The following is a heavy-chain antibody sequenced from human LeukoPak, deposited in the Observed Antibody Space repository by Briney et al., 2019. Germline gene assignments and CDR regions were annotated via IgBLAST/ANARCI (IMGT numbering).Heavy chain of an antibody. CDR1: GYIFTDYY. J-gene: IGHJ4*02. V-gene: IGHV1-2*02. D-gene: IGHD1-26*01. CDR3: AKSIVGAFDY. Sequence: ASVKVSCKASGYIFTDYYMHWVRQAPGQGLEWIGWISPNGGGTKYAQKFQGRVTMTRDASVTTAYMELSGLTSDDTAVYYCAKSIVGAFDYWGQGTLVIVSS. CDR2: ISPNGGGT.